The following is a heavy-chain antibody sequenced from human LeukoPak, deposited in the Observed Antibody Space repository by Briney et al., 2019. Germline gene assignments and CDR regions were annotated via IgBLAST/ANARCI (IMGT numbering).Heavy chain of an antibody. V-gene: IGHV1-24*01. CDR3: ATILYDSGYAFDI. CDR2: FDPEDGET. CDR1: GYTLTELS. J-gene: IGHJ3*02. Sequence: ASVKVSCKVSGYTLTELSMRWVRQAPGKGLEWMGGFDPEDGETIYAQKFQGRVTMTEDTSTDTAYMELSSLRSEDTAVYYCATILYDSGYAFDIWGQGTMVTVSS. D-gene: IGHD3-22*01.